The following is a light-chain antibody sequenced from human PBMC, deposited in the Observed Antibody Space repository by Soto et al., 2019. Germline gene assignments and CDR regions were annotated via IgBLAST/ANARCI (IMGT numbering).Light chain of an antibody. CDR3: QHYNCYPYV. CDR1: QNIFRW. V-gene: IGKV1-5*03. Sequence: DIQMTQSPSTLSASVGDRVTITCRASQNIFRWLAWYQQKPGKVPKLLIYKASTLESGVPSRFSGSGYGTDFTLTISSLQSDEFATYSCQHYNCYPYVFGQGNKLETK. J-gene: IGKJ2*01. CDR2: KAS.